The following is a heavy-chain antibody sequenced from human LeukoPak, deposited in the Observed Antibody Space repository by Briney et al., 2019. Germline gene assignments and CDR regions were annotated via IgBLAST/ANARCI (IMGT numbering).Heavy chain of an antibody. V-gene: IGHV3-15*01. J-gene: IGHJ4*02. D-gene: IGHD2-8*02. CDR3: TTDLPGGDFDY. CDR2: IKSRADGGTI. CDR1: GFTFSNAW. Sequence: GGSLRLSCAASGFTFSNAWMNWVRQAPGKGLEWVGRIKSRADGGTIDYAAPVKGRFTISRDDSKHMLYLQIHSLKNEDTAVYFCTTDLPGGDFDYWGQGTLVTVSS.